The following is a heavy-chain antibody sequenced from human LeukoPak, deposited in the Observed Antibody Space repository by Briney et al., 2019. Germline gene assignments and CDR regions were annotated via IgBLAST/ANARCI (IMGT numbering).Heavy chain of an antibody. CDR3: AKGQELDDGVFDS. J-gene: IGHJ4*02. V-gene: IGHV3-23*01. CDR1: GFTFSSIA. D-gene: IGHD1-1*01. Sequence: QPGGSLSLSCAASGFTFSSIAMTWVRRAPGKGLEWVSSIRSNGDTTYNADSVKGRFTISRDNSKNTLYLQMNSLRVEDTAIYYCAKGQELDDGVFDSWGQGTLVTVSS. CDR2: IRSNGDTT.